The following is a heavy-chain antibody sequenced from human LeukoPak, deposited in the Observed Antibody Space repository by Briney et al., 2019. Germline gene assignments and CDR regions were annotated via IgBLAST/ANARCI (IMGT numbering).Heavy chain of an antibody. CDR3: ARDRWDYDSSGHDY. CDR1: GGTFSSYA. J-gene: IGHJ4*02. D-gene: IGHD3-22*01. V-gene: IGHV1-69*04. CDR2: IIPILGVA. Sequence: ASVKVSCKASGGTFSSYAISWVRQAPGQGLEWMGRIIPILGVANYAQKFQGRVTITADKSTSTAYMELSSLRSEDTAVYYCARDRWDYDSSGHDYWGQGTLVTVSS.